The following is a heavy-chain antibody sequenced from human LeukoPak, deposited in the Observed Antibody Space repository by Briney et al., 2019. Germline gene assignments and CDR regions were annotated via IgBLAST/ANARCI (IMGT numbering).Heavy chain of an antibody. CDR2: IKNDGSEK. CDR3: ATDRGWRTSGYYLYYFEY. CDR1: GFVFRNYF. V-gene: IGHV3-7*01. D-gene: IGHD3-3*01. Sequence: GGSLRLSCAASGFVFRNYFMSWVREAPGEGLEWVASIKNDGSEKYYVDSVRGRYTISRENTKNSLYLQMSSLRAEDTAVYYCATDRGWRTSGYYLYYFEYWGQGTLVTFSS. J-gene: IGHJ4*02.